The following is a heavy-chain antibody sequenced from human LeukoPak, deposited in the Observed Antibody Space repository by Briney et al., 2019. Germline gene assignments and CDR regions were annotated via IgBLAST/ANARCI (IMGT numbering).Heavy chain of an antibody. D-gene: IGHD1/OR15-1a*01. CDR1: GGSISNYY. CDR2: IYYSGTT. CDR3: ARVNINDWHSCDY. Sequence: PSETLSLTCTVSGGSISNYYWSWIRQPPGKGLEWIGYIYYSGTTNYSPSLKSRVTISVDTSKNQFSLKLSSVTVADTAVYYCARVNINDWHSCDYWGQGTLVTVSS. J-gene: IGHJ4*02. V-gene: IGHV4-59*01.